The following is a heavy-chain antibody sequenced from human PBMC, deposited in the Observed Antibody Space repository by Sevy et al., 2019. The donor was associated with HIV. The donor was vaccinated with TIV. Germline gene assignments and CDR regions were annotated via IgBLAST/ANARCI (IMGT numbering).Heavy chain of an antibody. V-gene: IGHV3-21*01. Sequence: GGSLRLSCAASGFIFSNYNMKWVRQAPGKGLEWGSSISSNSHDIYYADSVKGRFTISRDNAKNSLYLQMNSLRAEDTAVYYCARKMELLVPDYWGQGTLVTVSS. CDR1: GFIFSNYN. CDR2: ISSNSHDI. D-gene: IGHD2-21*02. J-gene: IGHJ4*02. CDR3: ARKMELLVPDY.